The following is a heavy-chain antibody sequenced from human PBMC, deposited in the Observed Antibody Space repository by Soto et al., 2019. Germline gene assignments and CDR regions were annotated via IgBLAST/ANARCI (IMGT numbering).Heavy chain of an antibody. CDR2: INSDGSST. J-gene: IGHJ4*02. D-gene: IGHD2-15*01. CDR3: ARDQGYCSGGSCYVAGY. CDR1: GFTFSSYW. V-gene: IGHV3-74*01. Sequence: EVQLVESGGGLVQPGGSLRLSCAASGFTFSSYWMHWVRQAPGKGRVWVSRINSDGSSTGYADSVMGRFTISRDNAKNTLYLQMNSLRAEDTAVYYCARDQGYCSGGSCYVAGYWGQGTLVTVSS.